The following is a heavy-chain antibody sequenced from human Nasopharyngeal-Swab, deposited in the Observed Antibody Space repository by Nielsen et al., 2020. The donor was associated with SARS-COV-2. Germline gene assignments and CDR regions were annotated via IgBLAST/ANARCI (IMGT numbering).Heavy chain of an antibody. V-gene: IGHV3-9*01. CDR2: ISWNSGSI. CDR1: GFTFDDYA. J-gene: IGHJ6*02. CDR3: AKDGQRLLYYYAMDV. D-gene: IGHD1-1*01. Sequence: SLKISCAASGFTFDDYAMHWVRQAPGKGLEWVSGISWNSGSIGYADSVKGRFTISRDDAKNSLYLQMNSLRAEDTALYYCAKDGQRLLYYYAMDVWGQGTTVTVSS.